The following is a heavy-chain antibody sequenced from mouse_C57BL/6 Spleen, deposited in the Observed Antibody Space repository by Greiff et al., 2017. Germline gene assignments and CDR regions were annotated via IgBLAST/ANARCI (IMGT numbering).Heavy chain of an antibody. CDR2: INPGSGGT. CDR1: GYAFTNYL. V-gene: IGHV1-54*01. CDR3: ARSGRYSNFYAVDY. J-gene: IGHJ4*01. Sequence: VKLQQSGAELVRPGTSVKVSCKASGYAFTNYLIEWVKQRPGQGLEWIGVINPGSGGTNYNEKFKGKATLTADKSSSTAYMQLSSLTSEDSAVYFFARSGRYSNFYAVDYWGQGTSVTVSS. D-gene: IGHD2-5*01.